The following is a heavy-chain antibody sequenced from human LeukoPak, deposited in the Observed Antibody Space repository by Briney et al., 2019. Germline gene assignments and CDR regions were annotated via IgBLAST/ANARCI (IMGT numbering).Heavy chain of an antibody. J-gene: IGHJ4*02. V-gene: IGHV4-4*07. D-gene: IGHD6-19*01. CDR3: ARDQARGNGWDFDY. CDR2: IYISGST. CDR1: GGSISSYY. Sequence: PSETLSLTCTVSGGSISSYYWSWIRQPAGKGLEWIGRIYISGSTNYNPSLKGRVTMSLDTSKNHFSLKLSSVTAADTAVYYCARDQARGNGWDFDYWGQGTLVTVSS.